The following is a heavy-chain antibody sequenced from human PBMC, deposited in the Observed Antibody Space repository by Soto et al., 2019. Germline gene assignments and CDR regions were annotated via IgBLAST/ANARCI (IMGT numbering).Heavy chain of an antibody. CDR2: IYYSGST. CDR1: GGSISSGGYY. J-gene: IGHJ6*02. CDR3: ARDDVAVAGSTYYYYGMDV. D-gene: IGHD6-19*01. V-gene: IGHV4-31*03. Sequence: SETLSLTCTVSGGSISSGGYYWSWIRQHPGKGLEWIGYIYYSGSTYYNPSLKSRVTISVDTSKNQFSLKLSSVTAADTAVYYCARDDVAVAGSTYYYYGMDVWGQGTTVTVSS.